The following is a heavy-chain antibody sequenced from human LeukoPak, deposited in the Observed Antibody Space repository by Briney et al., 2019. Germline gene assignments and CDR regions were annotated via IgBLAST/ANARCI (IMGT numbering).Heavy chain of an antibody. CDR2: ISYDGSNK. V-gene: IGHV3-30*03. Sequence: QSGGSLRLSCAASGFTFSSYDMHWVRQAPGKGLEWVAVISYDGSNKYYADSVKGRFTISRDNSKSTVSLQMNSLRAEDTAIYYCTRVGYIDEGIDYWGQGTLVTVSS. CDR1: GFTFSSYD. CDR3: TRVGYIDEGIDY. J-gene: IGHJ4*02. D-gene: IGHD5-24*01.